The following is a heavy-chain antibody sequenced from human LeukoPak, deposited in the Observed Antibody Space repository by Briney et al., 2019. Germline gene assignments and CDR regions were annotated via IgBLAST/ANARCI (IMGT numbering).Heavy chain of an antibody. D-gene: IGHD3-10*02. CDR1: GFTFSSYW. V-gene: IGHV3-53*01. Sequence: GGSLRLSCAASGFTFSSYWMHWVRHAPGKGLEWVSGITTSGSTYYADSVKGRFTISRDNSNNTLYLHMDSLRAEDTAVYYCAKAPMWNYYYGLDVWGQGTTVSVSS. CDR2: ITTSGST. CDR3: AKAPMWNYYYGLDV. J-gene: IGHJ6*02.